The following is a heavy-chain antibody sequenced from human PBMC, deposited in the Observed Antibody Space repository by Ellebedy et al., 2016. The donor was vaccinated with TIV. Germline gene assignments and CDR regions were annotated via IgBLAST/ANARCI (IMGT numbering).Heavy chain of an antibody. CDR2: INPNSGGT. CDR3: ARAYSSGWYRYFDY. V-gene: IGHV1-2*02. CDR1: GYTFTGYY. J-gene: IGHJ4*02. Sequence: ASVKVSCXASGYTFTGYYMHWVRQAPGQGLEWMGWINPNSGGTNYAQKFQGRVTMTRDTSISTAYMELSRLRSDDTAVYYCARAYSSGWYRYFDYWGQGTLVIVSS. D-gene: IGHD6-19*01.